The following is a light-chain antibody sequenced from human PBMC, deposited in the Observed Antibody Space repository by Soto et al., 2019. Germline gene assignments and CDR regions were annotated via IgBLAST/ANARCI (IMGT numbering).Light chain of an antibody. Sequence: EIVMTQSPLTLPVTPGEPASISCRSSQSLLYNNTYNYVDWYVQKPGQSPQLLLYFGSNRAPGVPDRFSGSGSGTDFTLKINRVEAEDVGTYYCMTALQSLTFGQGTRLEIE. CDR3: MTALQSLT. J-gene: IGKJ5*01. V-gene: IGKV2-28*01. CDR2: FGS. CDR1: QSLLYNNTYNY.